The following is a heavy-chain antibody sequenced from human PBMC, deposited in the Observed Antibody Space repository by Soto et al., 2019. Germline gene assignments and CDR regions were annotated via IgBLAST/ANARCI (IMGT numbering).Heavy chain of an antibody. CDR3: ARVRGNGLYHDS. CDR2: IGPGSNI. Sequence: EVQLVESGGGMVQPGGSLRLSCAASGFIFSEYSMNWVRQAPGTGLEWLSFIGPGSNIFYADSVKGRFTISRDNANNSLYLQMNSLRDGDTAVYYCARVRGNGLYHDSWGQGTLVTVSS. D-gene: IGHD3-22*01. J-gene: IGHJ5*02. CDR1: GFIFSEYS. V-gene: IGHV3-48*02.